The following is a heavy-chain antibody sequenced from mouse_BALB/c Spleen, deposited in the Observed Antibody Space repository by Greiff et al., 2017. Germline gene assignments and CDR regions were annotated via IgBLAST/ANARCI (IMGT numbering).Heavy chain of an antibody. CDR3: AREDIDY. Sequence: EVKLVESGGGLVKPGGSLKLSCAASGFAFSSYDMSWVRQTPEKRLEWVAYISSGGGSTYYPDTVKGRFTISRDNAKNTLYLQMSSLKSEDTAMYYCAREDIDYWGQGTTLTVSS. V-gene: IGHV5-12-1*01. CDR1: GFAFSSYD. J-gene: IGHJ2*01. CDR2: ISSGGGST.